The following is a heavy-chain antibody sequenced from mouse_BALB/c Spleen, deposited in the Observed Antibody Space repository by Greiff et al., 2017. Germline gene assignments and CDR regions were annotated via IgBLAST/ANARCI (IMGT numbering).Heavy chain of an antibody. CDR1: GFSLTGYG. J-gene: IGHJ4*01. CDR2: IWGDGST. CDR3: ARDINYGSSRYYAMDY. Sequence: VQLQQSGPGLVAPSQSLSITCTVSGFSLTGYGVNWVRQPPGKGLEWLGMIWGDGSTDYNSALKSRLSISKDNSKSQVFLKMNSLQTDDTARYYCARDINYGSSRYYAMDYWGQGTSVTVSS. V-gene: IGHV2-6-7*01. D-gene: IGHD1-1*01.